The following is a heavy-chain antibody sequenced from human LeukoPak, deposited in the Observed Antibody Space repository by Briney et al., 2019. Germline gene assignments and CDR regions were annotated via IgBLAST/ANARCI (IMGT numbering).Heavy chain of an antibody. V-gene: IGHV3-48*01. D-gene: IGHD6-19*01. Sequence: PGGSLRLSCAASGFTFSDYGMNWVRQAPGKGLEWVSYISSSPINIYYADSVKGRFTISRDNSKNTLFLQMNSLRAEDTAVYYCAKDGDSSGPRGNWFDPWGQGTLVTVSS. CDR2: ISSSPINI. CDR3: AKDGDSSGPRGNWFDP. CDR1: GFTFSDYG. J-gene: IGHJ5*02.